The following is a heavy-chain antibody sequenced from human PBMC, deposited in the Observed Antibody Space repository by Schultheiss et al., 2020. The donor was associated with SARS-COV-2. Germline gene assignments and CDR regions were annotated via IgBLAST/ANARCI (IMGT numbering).Heavy chain of an antibody. D-gene: IGHD3-22*01. CDR3: ARGRFGSLYYYDSSGYYKRAPFDY. Sequence: SETLSLTCAVYGGSFSGYYWSWIRQPPGKGLEWIGEINHSGSTNYNPSLKSRVTISVDTSKNQFSLKLSSVTAADTAVYYCARGRFGSLYYYDSSGYYKRAPFDYWGQGTLVTVSS. V-gene: IGHV4-34*01. J-gene: IGHJ4*02. CDR2: INHSGST. CDR1: GGSFSGYY.